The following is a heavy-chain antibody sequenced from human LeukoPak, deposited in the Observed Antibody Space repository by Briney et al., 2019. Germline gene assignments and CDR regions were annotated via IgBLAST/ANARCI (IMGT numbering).Heavy chain of an antibody. CDR2: ISSSSSSYI. CDR3: AKDPRGYCSGGSCYF. D-gene: IGHD2-15*01. Sequence: GGSLRLSCAASGFTFSSYSMNWVRQAPGKGLEWVSSISSSSSSYIYYADSVKGRFTISRDDSKNTLYLQMNSLRAEDTAVYYCAKDPRGYCSGGSCYFWGQGTLVTVSS. V-gene: IGHV3-21*04. J-gene: IGHJ4*02. CDR1: GFTFSSYS.